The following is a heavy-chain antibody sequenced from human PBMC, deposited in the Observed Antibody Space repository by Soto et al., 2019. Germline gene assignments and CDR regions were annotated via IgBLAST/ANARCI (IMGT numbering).Heavy chain of an antibody. Sequence: GGSLRLSCAAAGFSVSTSHISWVRQAPGKGLEWVSVIYSGGATHYAVSVKGRLIISRDKSKNSLYLQMNSLRAEDTAVYYCARGPRLERHNWFDPWGQGTLVTVSS. CDR3: ARGPRLERHNWFDP. CDR1: GFSVSTSH. CDR2: IYSGGAT. D-gene: IGHD1-1*01. V-gene: IGHV3-66*01. J-gene: IGHJ5*02.